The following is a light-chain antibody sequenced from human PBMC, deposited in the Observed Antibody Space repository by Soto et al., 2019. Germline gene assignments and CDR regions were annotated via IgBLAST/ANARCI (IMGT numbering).Light chain of an antibody. Sequence: EIVLTQSPGTLSLSPGERATLSCRVSESISSSYLAWYQQKPGQAPRLLIFGATSRGTGIPDRFSGSGSGTDFTLTISRLEPEDFAVFYCQQFAGSPYTFGQGTKLEIK. CDR2: GAT. J-gene: IGKJ2*01. CDR3: QQFAGSPYT. CDR1: ESISSSY. V-gene: IGKV3-20*01.